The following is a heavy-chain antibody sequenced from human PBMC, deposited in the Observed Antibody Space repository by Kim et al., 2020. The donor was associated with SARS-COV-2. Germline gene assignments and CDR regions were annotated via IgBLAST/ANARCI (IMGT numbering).Heavy chain of an antibody. Sequence: ASVKVSCKTSGHFFTRDSIHWVRQAPGQGLEWMGGIDCGNGNTIYSQKFQGRVTFTTDTSASTAYMELRFLRSEDSAVYYCLGVFYFDSWGQGTLVTVSS. CDR1: GHFFTRDS. V-gene: IGHV1-3*01. CDR3: LGVFYFDS. D-gene: IGHD3-16*01. CDR2: IDCGNGNT. J-gene: IGHJ4*02.